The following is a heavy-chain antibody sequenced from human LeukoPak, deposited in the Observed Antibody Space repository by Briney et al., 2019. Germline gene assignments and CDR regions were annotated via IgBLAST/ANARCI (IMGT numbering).Heavy chain of an antibody. CDR3: ARGLLYHYYYGMDV. V-gene: IGHV1-69*01. CDR1: GGTFSSYA. CDR2: IIPIFGTA. D-gene: IGHD2-15*01. Sequence: GSSVKVSCKASGGTFSSYAISWVRQAPGQGLEWMGGIIPIFGTANYAQKFQGRVTITADESTSTAYMELGSLRSEDTAVYYCARGLLYHYYYGMDVWGQGTTVTVSS. J-gene: IGHJ6*02.